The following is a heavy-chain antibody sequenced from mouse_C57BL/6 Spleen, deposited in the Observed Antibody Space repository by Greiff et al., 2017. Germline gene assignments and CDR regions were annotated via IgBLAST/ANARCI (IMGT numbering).Heavy chain of an antibody. V-gene: IGHV1-18*01. J-gene: IGHJ4*01. CDR3: ARRGGNLDAMDY. CDR2: INPNHGGT. CDR1: GYTFTDYN. Sequence: VQLQQSGPELVKPGASVKIPCKASGYTFTDYNMDWVKQSHGKSLEWIGDINPNHGGTIYNQKFKGKATLTVNKSSSTAYMELRSLTSEDTAVYYCARRGGNLDAMDYWGQGTSVTVSS. D-gene: IGHD2-1*01.